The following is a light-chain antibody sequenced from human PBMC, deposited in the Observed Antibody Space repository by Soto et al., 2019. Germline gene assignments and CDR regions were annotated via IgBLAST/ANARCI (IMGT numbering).Light chain of an antibody. J-gene: IGKJ1*01. V-gene: IGKV3-20*01. CDR3: QVYHWSLTWT. CDR2: GAS. CDR1: EPVSTSF. Sequence: ETVMSQSPATLSVSPGERDTLPCRAIEPVSTSFLAWYQQKRGQPPRLLIYGASTRATGVRDRFSGSGSGTDFTLTISELDPEDFAVYYCQVYHWSLTWTFGPGTKVDIK.